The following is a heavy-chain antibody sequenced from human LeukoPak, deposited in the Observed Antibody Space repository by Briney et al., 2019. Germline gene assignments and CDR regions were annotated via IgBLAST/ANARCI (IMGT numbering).Heavy chain of an antibody. CDR1: GGSISSSSYY. CDR2: IYYSGST. CDR3: ARHIVATITGVDY. Sequence: PSETLSLTCTVSGGSISSSSYYWGWIRQPPGKELEWIGSIYYSGSTYYNPSLKSRVTISVDTSKNQFSLKLSSVTAADTAVYYCARHIVATITGVDYWGQGTLVTVSS. D-gene: IGHD5-12*01. V-gene: IGHV4-39*01. J-gene: IGHJ4*02.